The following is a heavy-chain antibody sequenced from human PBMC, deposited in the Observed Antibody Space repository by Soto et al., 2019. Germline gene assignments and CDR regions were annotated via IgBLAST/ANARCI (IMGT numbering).Heavy chain of an antibody. V-gene: IGHV4-4*07. J-gene: IGHJ5*02. CDR1: GGSMSSYY. CDR3: ARGQRFSDWFDP. CDR2: VYSSGGT. Sequence: PSETLSLTCTVSGGSMSSYYLTWIRQPAGKGLECIGRVYSSGGTHYNPSLKSRVTISLDTSKNQFSLRLLSVTDADTAVYYCARGQRFSDWFDPWGQGTLVTVSS. D-gene: IGHD3-3*01.